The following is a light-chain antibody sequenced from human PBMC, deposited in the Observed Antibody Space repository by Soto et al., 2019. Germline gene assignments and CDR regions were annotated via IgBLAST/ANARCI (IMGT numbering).Light chain of an antibody. CDR1: HDISDY. CDR2: DAA. J-gene: IGKJ4*01. Sequence: DIQMTQSPSSLSASVGDRVTITCQASHDISDYLNWYQQKPGKPPTLLIYDAANLETGVPSRFSGSGSGTDFSLTISSLQAEDFATYYCQQYDNLPLTFGGGDKVEIK. V-gene: IGKV1-33*01. CDR3: QQYDNLPLT.